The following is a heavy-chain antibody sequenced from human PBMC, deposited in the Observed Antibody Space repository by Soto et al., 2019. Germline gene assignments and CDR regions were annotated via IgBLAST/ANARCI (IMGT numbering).Heavy chain of an antibody. V-gene: IGHV3-33*01. J-gene: IGHJ4*02. CDR2: IWYDGSNK. Sequence: GGSLRLSCAASGFTFSSYGMHWVRQAPGKGLEWVAVIWYDGSNKYYADSVKGRFTISRDNSKNTLYLQMNSLRAEDTAVYYCARVTSASRYDYEPSLDYWGQGTLVTVSS. CDR3: ARVTSASRYDYEPSLDY. CDR1: GFTFSSYG. D-gene: IGHD5-12*01.